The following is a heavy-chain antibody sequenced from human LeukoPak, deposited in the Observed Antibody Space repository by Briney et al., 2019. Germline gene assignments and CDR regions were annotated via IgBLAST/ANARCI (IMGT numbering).Heavy chain of an antibody. V-gene: IGHV3-11*06. Sequence: GGSLRLSCAASGFTFSNAWMNWVRQAPGKGLEWVSYISGASDYRKYADSVKGRFTISRDNAKKSLYLQMNSLRAEDTAVYYCARDGFSSGWFIWGQGTMVTVSS. CDR1: GFTFSNAW. CDR2: ISGASDYR. CDR3: ARDGFSSGWFI. D-gene: IGHD6-19*01. J-gene: IGHJ3*01.